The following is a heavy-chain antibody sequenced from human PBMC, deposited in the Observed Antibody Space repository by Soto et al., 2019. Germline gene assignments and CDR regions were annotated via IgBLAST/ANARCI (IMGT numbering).Heavy chain of an antibody. Sequence: SETLSLTCTVSGVSISSGGHYWSWIRQHPGKGLEWIGFIYYSGGTYYNPSPQSRVTISIDTSKNQFSLQLTSVTAADTAVYYCARDPNPIFFSWGQGTQVTVSS. D-gene: IGHD3-3*01. CDR3: ARDPNPIFFS. J-gene: IGHJ5*02. CDR1: GVSISSGGHY. V-gene: IGHV4-31*03. CDR2: IYYSGGT.